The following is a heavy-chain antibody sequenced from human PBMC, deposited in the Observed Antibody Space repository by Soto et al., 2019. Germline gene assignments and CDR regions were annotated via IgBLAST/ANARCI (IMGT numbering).Heavy chain of an antibody. CDR2: TYYRSKWYN. Sequence: SQTLSLTCAISGDSVSSNSAAWNWIRQSPSRGLEWLGRTYYRSKWYNDYAVSVESRITINPDPSKNQFSLQLNSVTPEDTAIYYCARGLNYYDSGSPSYGMDVWGQGTTVTVSS. D-gene: IGHD3-10*01. V-gene: IGHV6-1*01. CDR1: GDSVSSNSAA. J-gene: IGHJ6*02. CDR3: ARGLNYYDSGSPSYGMDV.